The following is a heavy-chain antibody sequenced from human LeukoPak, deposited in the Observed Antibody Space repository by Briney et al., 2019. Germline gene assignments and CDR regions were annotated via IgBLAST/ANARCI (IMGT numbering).Heavy chain of an antibody. V-gene: IGHV4-34*01. Sequence: SETLSLTCAVYGGSFSGYYWSWIRQPPGKGLEWIAEINHSGSTNYNPSLKSRVTISVDTSKNQFSLKLSSVTAADTAVYYCARGPRDGYNLRVSGSDYWGQGTLVTVSS. CDR3: ARGPRDGYNLRVSGSDY. CDR1: GGSFSGYY. J-gene: IGHJ4*02. CDR2: INHSGST. D-gene: IGHD5-24*01.